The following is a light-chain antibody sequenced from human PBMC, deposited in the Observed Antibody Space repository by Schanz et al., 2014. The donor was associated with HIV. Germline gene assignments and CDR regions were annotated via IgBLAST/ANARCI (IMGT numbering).Light chain of an antibody. J-gene: IGLJ3*02. V-gene: IGLV2-14*03. CDR3: SSFAGNNNLV. CDR2: DVS. Sequence: QSALTQPASVSGSPGQSITISCTGTSIDAGGYNYVSWYQQHPGKAPKLMIYDVSYRPSGISNRFSGSKSGSTASLTISGLQVEDEADYYCSSFAGNNNLVFGGGTKLTVL. CDR1: SIDAGGYNY.